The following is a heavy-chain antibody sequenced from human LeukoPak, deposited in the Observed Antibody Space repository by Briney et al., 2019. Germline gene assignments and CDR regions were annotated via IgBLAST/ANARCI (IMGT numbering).Heavy chain of an antibody. D-gene: IGHD7-27*01. Sequence: PSGTLSLTCAVSGDSISSSHWWTWVRQPPGKGLEWIGYIFYSGSTNYNPSLKSRVTISVDTSKNQFSLKVRSVTAADTAVYYCAREEVPGVRRWYLDLWGRGTLVTVSS. CDR2: IFYSGST. CDR3: AREEVPGVRRWYLDL. V-gene: IGHV4-4*02. CDR1: GDSISSSHW. J-gene: IGHJ2*01.